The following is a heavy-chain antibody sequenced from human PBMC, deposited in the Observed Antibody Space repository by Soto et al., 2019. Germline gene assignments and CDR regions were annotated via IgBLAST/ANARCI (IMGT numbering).Heavy chain of an antibody. CDR2: IIPILGIA. Sequence: SVKVSCKASGGTFSSYTISWVRQAPGQGLEWMGRIIPILGIANYAQKFQGRVTITADKSTSTAYMELSSLRPEDTAVYYCAREVAARPEYYFDYWGQGTLVTVSS. D-gene: IGHD6-6*01. V-gene: IGHV1-69*04. CDR3: AREVAARPEYYFDY. J-gene: IGHJ4*02. CDR1: GGTFSSYT.